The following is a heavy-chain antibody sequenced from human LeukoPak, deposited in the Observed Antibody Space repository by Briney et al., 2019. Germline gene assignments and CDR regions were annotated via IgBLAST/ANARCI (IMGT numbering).Heavy chain of an antibody. CDR1: GYTFTCYG. D-gene: IGHD2-15*01. V-gene: IGHV1-18*01. CDR2: ISAYNGNT. CDR3: ARAFVVVVAATGGPLDY. Sequence: ASVKASCKASGYTFTCYGISWVRQAPGQGLEWMGWISAYNGNTNYAQKLQGRVTMTTDTSTSTAYMELRSLRSDDTAVYYCARAFVVVVAATGGPLDYWGQGTLVTVSS. J-gene: IGHJ4*02.